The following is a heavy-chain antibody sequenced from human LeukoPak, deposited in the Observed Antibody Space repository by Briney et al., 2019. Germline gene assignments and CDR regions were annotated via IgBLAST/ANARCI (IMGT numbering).Heavy chain of an antibody. CDR1: GGSISSYY. V-gene: IGHV4-59*01. D-gene: IGHD3-10*01. J-gene: IGHJ6*04. Sequence: SETLSLTCTVSGGSISSYYWNWIRQPPGKGLEWIGYIYYSGSTNYNPSLKSRVTISVDTSKNQFSLKLSSVTAADTAVYYCARGSDRGYYYYYGMDVWGKGTTVTVSS. CDR3: ARGSDRGYYYYYGMDV. CDR2: IYYSGST.